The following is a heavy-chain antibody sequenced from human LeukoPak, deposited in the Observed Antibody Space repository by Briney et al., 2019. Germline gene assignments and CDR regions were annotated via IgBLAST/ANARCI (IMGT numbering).Heavy chain of an antibody. D-gene: IGHD3-3*01. V-gene: IGHV1-46*01. Sequence: ASVKVSCKASGYTFTSYYMHWVRQAPGQGLEWMGIINPSGGSTSYAQKFQGRVTMTRDMSTSTVYMELSSLRSEDTAVYYCAPQSIFGDPTVRLFDPWGQGTLVTVSS. CDR2: INPSGGST. CDR3: APQSIFGDPTVRLFDP. CDR1: GYTFTSYY. J-gene: IGHJ5*02.